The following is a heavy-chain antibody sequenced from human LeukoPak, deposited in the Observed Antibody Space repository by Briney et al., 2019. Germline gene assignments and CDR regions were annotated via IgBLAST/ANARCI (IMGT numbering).Heavy chain of an antibody. V-gene: IGHV3-11*04. CDR3: ARVLDIAALAQDYYYYCYMDV. J-gene: IGHJ6*03. CDR2: ISSSGSTI. Sequence: PGGSLRLSCAASGFTFSDYYMSWIRQAPGKGREWVSYISSSGSTIYYADSVKGRFTISRDNAKNSLYLQMNSLRAEDTAVYYCARVLDIAALAQDYYYYCYMDVWGKGTTVTVSS. D-gene: IGHD5-12*01. CDR1: GFTFSDYY.